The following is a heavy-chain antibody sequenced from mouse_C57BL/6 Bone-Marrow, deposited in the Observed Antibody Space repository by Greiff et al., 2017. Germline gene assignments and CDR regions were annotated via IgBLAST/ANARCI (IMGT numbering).Heavy chain of an antibody. Sequence: EVQLQQSGPELVKPGASVKISCKASGYTFTDYYMNWVKQSHGKSLEWIGDINPNNGGTSYNQKFKGKATLTVDKSSSTAYMELRSLTSEYSAVYYCAGNGSRDWYFEVWGTGTTVTVSS. CDR3: AGNGSRDWYFEV. CDR1: GYTFTDYY. V-gene: IGHV1-26*01. J-gene: IGHJ1*03. CDR2: INPNNGGT. D-gene: IGHD1-1*02.